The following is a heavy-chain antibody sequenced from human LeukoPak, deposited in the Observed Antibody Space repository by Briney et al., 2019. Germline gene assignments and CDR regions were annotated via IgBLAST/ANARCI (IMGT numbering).Heavy chain of an antibody. CDR1: GFTFSTYS. CDR3: ARESSIDY. CDR2: ITRSSSAI. Sequence: GGSLRLSCAASGFTFSTYSMNWVRQAPGKGLEWVPYITRSSSAIYCAGSVKGRFTISRDNAKNSLYLQMNNLRDEDTAVYYCARESSIDYWGQGTLVTVSS. J-gene: IGHJ4*02. V-gene: IGHV3-48*02.